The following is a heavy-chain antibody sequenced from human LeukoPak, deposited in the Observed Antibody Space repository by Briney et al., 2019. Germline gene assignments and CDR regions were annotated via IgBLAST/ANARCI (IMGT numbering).Heavy chain of an antibody. CDR3: AKAGYSSGWYYFDY. V-gene: IGHV3-23*01. CDR2: ISGSGGST. CDR1: GFTFSSYA. J-gene: IGHJ4*02. Sequence: GGSLRLSCAASGFTFSSYAMSWVRQAPGKGLEWVSAISGSGGSTYYADSVKGRFTISRDNSKNTLYLQMNSLRAEDAAVYYCAKAGYSSGWYYFDYWGQGTLVTVSS. D-gene: IGHD6-19*01.